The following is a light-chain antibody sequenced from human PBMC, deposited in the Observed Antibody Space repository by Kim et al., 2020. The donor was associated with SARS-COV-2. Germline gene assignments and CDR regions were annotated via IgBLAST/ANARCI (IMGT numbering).Light chain of an antibody. V-gene: IGLV3-27*01. J-gene: IGLJ3*02. CDR3: YSAADNNWV. CDR1: VLAKRY. CDR2: KDN. Sequence: SYELTQPPSVSVSPGQTASITCSGDVLAKRYVRWFQQKPGQAPVLVIYKDNKRPSGIPERFSGSSSGTTVTLTISGAQVEDEADYYCYSAADNNWVFGGGTQLTVL.